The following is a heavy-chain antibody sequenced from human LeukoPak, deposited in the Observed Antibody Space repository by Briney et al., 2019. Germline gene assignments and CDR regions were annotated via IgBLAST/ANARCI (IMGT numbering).Heavy chain of an antibody. CDR3: ARLRPLHHLVGYYYHSMDV. CDR2: IHYTGHT. D-gene: IGHD6-6*01. J-gene: IGHJ6*02. Sequence: PSEALSLTCAVSSDSIVSSYWSWIRQPPGKGLEWIGYIHYTGHTNYNPSLKGRVTISLDTSRNQFSLRLTSVSAADTAVYYCARLRPLHHLVGYYYHSMDVWGQGTTVTVSS. CDR1: SDSIVSSY. V-gene: IGHV4-59*08.